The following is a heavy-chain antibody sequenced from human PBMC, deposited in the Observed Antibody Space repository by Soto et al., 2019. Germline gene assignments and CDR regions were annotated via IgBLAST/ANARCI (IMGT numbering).Heavy chain of an antibody. Sequence: PSETLSLTCTVSGGSISSYYWSWIRQPPGKGLEWIGYIYYSGSTNYNPSLKSRVTISVDTSKNQFSLKLSSVTAADTAVYYCARFQEGEGAFDIWGQGTMVTVS. J-gene: IGHJ3*02. CDR1: GGSISSYY. CDR3: ARFQEGEGAFDI. V-gene: IGHV4-59*08. CDR2: IYYSGST. D-gene: IGHD2-21*01.